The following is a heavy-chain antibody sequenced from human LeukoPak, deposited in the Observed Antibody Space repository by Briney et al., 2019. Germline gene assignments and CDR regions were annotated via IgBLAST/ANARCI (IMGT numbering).Heavy chain of an antibody. CDR2: ISGSGGST. V-gene: IGHV3-23*01. J-gene: IGHJ4*02. CDR3: ARQLGYCSDGNCYFDY. CDR1: GFTFSSYA. D-gene: IGHD2-15*01. Sequence: GGSLRLSCAASGFTFSSYAMSWVRQAPGKGLEWVSVISGSGGSTSYADSVKGRFTISRDNSKNTLYLQMNSLRAEDTAVYYCARQLGYCSDGNCYFDYWGQGTLVTVSS.